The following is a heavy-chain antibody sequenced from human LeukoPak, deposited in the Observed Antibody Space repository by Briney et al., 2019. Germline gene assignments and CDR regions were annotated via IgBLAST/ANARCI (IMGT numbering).Heavy chain of an antibody. CDR1: GGSFSGYY. D-gene: IGHD6-19*01. Sequence: PSETLSLTCAVYGGSFSGYYWSWLRQPPGKGLEWIGEINHSGSTNYNPSLKSRVTISVDTSKNLFSLKLSSVTAADTAVYYCARGQRQLLVPRPIDYWGQGTLVTVSS. CDR3: ARGQRQLLVPRPIDY. V-gene: IGHV4-34*01. J-gene: IGHJ4*02. CDR2: INHSGST.